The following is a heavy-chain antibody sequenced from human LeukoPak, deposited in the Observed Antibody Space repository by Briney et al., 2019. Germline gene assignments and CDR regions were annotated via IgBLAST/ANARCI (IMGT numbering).Heavy chain of an antibody. J-gene: IGHJ6*03. CDR1: GFTFSSYG. CDR2: IRYDGSNK. CDR3: AKAERWLQLRYYYYYMDV. D-gene: IGHD5-24*01. V-gene: IGHV3-30*02. Sequence: PGGSLRLSCAASGFTFSSYGMHWVRQAPGKGLEWVAFIRYDGSNKYYADSVKGRFTISRDNSKNTLYLQMNSLRAEDTAVYYCAKAERWLQLRYYYYYMDVWGKGTTVTISS.